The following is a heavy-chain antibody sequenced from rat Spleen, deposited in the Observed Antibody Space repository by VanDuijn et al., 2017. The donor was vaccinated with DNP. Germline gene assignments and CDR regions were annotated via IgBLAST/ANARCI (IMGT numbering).Heavy chain of an antibody. J-gene: IGHJ2*01. D-gene: IGHD1-11*01. CDR3: ARTTEGIVSWN. V-gene: IGHV3-3*01. CDR1: GYSITSCCR. CDR2: INSAGNT. Sequence: EVQLQESGPGLVEPSQSLSLTCSVTGYSITSCCRWTWIRKFPGHKLEWMGYINSAGNTNYNPSLKSRISITRDTSKNQFFLQLNSVTTEDTATYYCARTTEGIVSWNWGQGVMVTVSS.